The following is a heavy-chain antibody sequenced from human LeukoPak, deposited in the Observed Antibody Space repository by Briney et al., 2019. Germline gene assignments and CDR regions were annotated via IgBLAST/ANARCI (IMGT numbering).Heavy chain of an antibody. CDR2: INTDGSGT. D-gene: IGHD3-10*01. CDR3: ARVSAYRYGSGSYYYFDN. CDR1: GFTFSSYW. J-gene: IGHJ4*02. Sequence: PGGSLRLSCAASGFTFSSYWMHWVRHAPGKGLLWISRINTDGSGTTYADSVKGRFTVSRDNARETVYLQMHSLRAEDTAVYYCARVSAYRYGSGSYYYFDNWGQGTLVAVSS. V-gene: IGHV3-74*01.